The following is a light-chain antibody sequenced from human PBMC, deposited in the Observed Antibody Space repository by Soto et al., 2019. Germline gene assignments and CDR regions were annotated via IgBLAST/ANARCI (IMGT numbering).Light chain of an antibody. CDR3: QQRSNWPPKIT. CDR2: DAS. V-gene: IGKV3-11*01. J-gene: IGKJ5*01. CDR1: QSVSIY. Sequence: EIVLAQSPATLSLSPGERATLSCRASQSVSIYLAWYQQKPGQAPRLLIYDASNRATGIPARFSGSGSGTDFTLTISSLEPEAFAFYYCQQRSNWPPKITFGQGTRLEIK.